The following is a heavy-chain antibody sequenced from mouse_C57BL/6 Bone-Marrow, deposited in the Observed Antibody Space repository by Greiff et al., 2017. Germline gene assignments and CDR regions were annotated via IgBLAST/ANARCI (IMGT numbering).Heavy chain of an antibody. CDR3: ARGRPGDYFDY. Sequence: VKLQQPGAELVKPGASVKLSCKASGYTFTSYWMHWVKQRPGQGLEWIGMIHPNSGSTNYNEKFKSKATLTVDKSSSTAYMQLSSLTSEDSAVYYCARGRPGDYFDYWGQGTTLTVSS. J-gene: IGHJ2*01. CDR2: IHPNSGST. CDR1: GYTFTSYW. V-gene: IGHV1-64*01. D-gene: IGHD1-1*01.